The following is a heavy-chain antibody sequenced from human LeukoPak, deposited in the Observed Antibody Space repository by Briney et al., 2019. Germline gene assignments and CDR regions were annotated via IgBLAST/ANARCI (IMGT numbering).Heavy chain of an antibody. CDR2: IYSGGST. J-gene: IGHJ4*02. D-gene: IGHD6-13*01. CDR1: GFTVSSKY. V-gene: IGHV3-53*01. Sequence: GGSLRLSCAASGFTVSSKYMSWVRQAPGKGPEWVSVIYSGGSTYYADSVKGRFTISRDDSENTVDLRMNSLRVEDTAVYYCAMRGNTWYDCWGQGTLVTVSS. CDR3: AMRGNTWYDC.